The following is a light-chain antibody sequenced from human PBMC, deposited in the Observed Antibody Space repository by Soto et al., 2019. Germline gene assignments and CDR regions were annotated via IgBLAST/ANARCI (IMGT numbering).Light chain of an antibody. CDR2: GAS. CDR1: QSISSTF. J-gene: IGKJ1*01. CDR3: QQYYSSWT. V-gene: IGKV3-20*01. Sequence: EIVLTQSPGTLSLSPGERVTLSCRASQSISSTFLAWYQHKPGQAPRVIIYGASRRATGIPDRFSGSGSGTDFTLTISRLEPEDSALYYCQQYYSSWTFGQGTKVE.